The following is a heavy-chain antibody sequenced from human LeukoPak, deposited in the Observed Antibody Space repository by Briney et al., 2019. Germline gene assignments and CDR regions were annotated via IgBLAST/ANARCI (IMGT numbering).Heavy chain of an antibody. J-gene: IGHJ3*02. Sequence: QSGGSLRLSCAASGFIFNSYAMHWVRQAPGKGLEWVATISYDGGNKYYADSVKGRFTISRDNSKNTLYLQMNSLRAEDTAVYYCASKALGYYLGAFDIWGQGTMVTVSS. V-gene: IGHV3-30*04. D-gene: IGHD3-22*01. CDR3: ASKALGYYLGAFDI. CDR1: GFIFNSYA. CDR2: ISYDGGNK.